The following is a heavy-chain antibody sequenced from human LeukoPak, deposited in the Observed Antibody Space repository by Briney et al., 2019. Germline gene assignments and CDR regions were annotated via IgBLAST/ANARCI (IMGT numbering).Heavy chain of an antibody. Sequence: EASLRLSCAASGFTFSSYAMSWVRQAPGKGLEWVSAISGSGGSTYYADSVKGRFTISRDNSKNTLYLQMNSLRAEDTAVYYCAKGDSENYDFWSGYSFGAPLYYGMDVWGQGTTVTVSS. CDR3: AKGDSENYDFWSGYSFGAPLYYGMDV. CDR2: ISGSGGST. V-gene: IGHV3-23*01. J-gene: IGHJ6*02. CDR1: GFTFSSYA. D-gene: IGHD3-3*01.